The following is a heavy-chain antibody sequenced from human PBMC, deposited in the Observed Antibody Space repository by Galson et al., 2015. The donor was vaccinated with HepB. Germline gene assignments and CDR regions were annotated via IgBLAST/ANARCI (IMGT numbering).Heavy chain of an antibody. CDR3: AKQWGGYCSGGNCYPITY. V-gene: IGHV4-39*01. D-gene: IGHD2-15*01. CDR1: GGSISSSYYY. Sequence: ETLSLTCTVSGGSISSSYYYWGWIRQPPGKGLEWIGSVYYSGSTDYNPSLKSRVTLSVDTSKNQFSLRMSSVTAADTAAYYCAKQWGGYCSGGNCYPITYWGQGTLVTVTS. CDR2: VYYSGST. J-gene: IGHJ4*02.